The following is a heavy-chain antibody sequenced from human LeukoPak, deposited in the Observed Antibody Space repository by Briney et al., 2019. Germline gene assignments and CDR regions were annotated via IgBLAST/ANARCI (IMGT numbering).Heavy chain of an antibody. CDR2: MHYSGST. D-gene: IGHD6-19*01. CDR3: ASIAVRNNYFDY. V-gene: IGHV4-59*01. J-gene: IGHJ4*02. Sequence: PSETLSLTCTVSGGSISTYYWSWIRQPPGKGLEWIGYMHYSGSTNYNPSFKSRATASVDMSKNQLSLKLSSVTAADTADYYCASIAVRNNYFDYWGKGTWVTVSS. CDR1: GGSISTYY.